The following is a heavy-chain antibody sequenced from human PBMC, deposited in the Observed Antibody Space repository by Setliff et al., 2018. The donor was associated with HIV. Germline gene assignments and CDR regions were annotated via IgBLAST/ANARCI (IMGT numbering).Heavy chain of an antibody. CDR2: IYESGST. CDR1: GGSISTSSYY. CDR3: ARTRAPYFFDF. V-gene: IGHV4-39*01. D-gene: IGHD1-26*01. Sequence: SETLSLTCTVSGGSISTSSYYWGWIRQPPGKGLEWIGSIYESGSTYYNPSLKSRVSISVDTSKNQFSLKLSPVTAADTAVYFCARTRAPYFFDFWGQGAQVTVSS. J-gene: IGHJ4*02.